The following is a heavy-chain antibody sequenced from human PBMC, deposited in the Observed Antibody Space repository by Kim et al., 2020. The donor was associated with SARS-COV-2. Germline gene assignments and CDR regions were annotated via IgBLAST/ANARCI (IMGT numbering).Heavy chain of an antibody. CDR3: ARDPYFEYYYDSSGYY. D-gene: IGHD3-22*01. CDR2: ISYDGSNK. CDR1: GFTFSSYA. J-gene: IGHJ4*01. Sequence: GGSLRLSCAASGFTFSSYAMHWVRQAPGKGLEWVAVISYDGSNKYYADSVKGRFTISRDNSKNTLYLQMNSLRAEDTAVYYCARDPYFEYYYDSSGYYW. V-gene: IGHV3-30*04.